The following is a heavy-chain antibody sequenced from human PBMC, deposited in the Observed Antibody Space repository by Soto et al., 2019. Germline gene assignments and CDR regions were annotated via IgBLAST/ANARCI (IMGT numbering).Heavy chain of an antibody. CDR2: IYSGGST. V-gene: IGHV3-53*01. CDR1: GFTVSSNY. D-gene: IGHD2-15*01. J-gene: IGHJ6*02. Sequence: GGSLRLSCAASGFTVSSNYMSWVRQAPGKGLEWVSVIYSGGSTYYADSVKGRFTISRDNSKNTLYLQMNSLRAEDTAVYYCERDCSGGSCYHGMDVWGQGTTVTVSS. CDR3: ERDCSGGSCYHGMDV.